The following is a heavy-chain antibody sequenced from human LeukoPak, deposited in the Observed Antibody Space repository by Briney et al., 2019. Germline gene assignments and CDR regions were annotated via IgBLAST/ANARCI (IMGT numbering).Heavy chain of an antibody. D-gene: IGHD3-3*01. CDR1: GFNVNTNY. CDR3: AREVPYDFSMDV. Sequence: GGSLRLSCAASGFNVNTNYMTWVRQVPGKGLDWVSDIKAGGSPSYADSVKGRFTLSRDIYKNTVFLEMNSLRVDDTAVYYCAREVPYDFSMDVWGQGTTVTVSS. V-gene: IGHV3-66*01. J-gene: IGHJ6*02. CDR2: IKAGGSP.